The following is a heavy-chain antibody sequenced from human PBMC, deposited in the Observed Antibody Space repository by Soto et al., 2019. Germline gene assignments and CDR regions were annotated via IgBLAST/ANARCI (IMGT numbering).Heavy chain of an antibody. CDR3: ARQPGVIVATYGYYYYGMDV. D-gene: IGHD5-12*01. J-gene: IGHJ6*02. Sequence: PGDSDTRYSPSFQGQVTISADKSISTAYLQWSSLKASDTAMYYCARQPGVIVATYGYYYYGMDVWGQGTTVTVSS. V-gene: IGHV5-51*01. CDR2: PGDSDT.